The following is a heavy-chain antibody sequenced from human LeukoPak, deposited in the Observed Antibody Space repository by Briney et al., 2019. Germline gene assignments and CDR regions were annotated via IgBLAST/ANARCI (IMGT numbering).Heavy chain of an antibody. J-gene: IGHJ3*01. D-gene: IGHD1-26*01. CDR2: LSSGGTT. CDR1: GFTVSSNY. Sequence: PGGSLRLSGAASGFTVSSNYMSWVRQAPGKGLEGVSVLSSGGTTYYADSVKGRFTISRDTSKNTLYLQMNSLRAEDTAIYYCARGGDIVGATRSAFDFWGQGTMVTVSS. CDR3: ARGGDIVGATRSAFDF. V-gene: IGHV3-53*01.